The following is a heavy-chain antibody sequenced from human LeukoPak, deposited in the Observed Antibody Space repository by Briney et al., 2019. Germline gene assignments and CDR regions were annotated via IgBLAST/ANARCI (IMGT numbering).Heavy chain of an antibody. J-gene: IGHJ5*02. V-gene: IGHV1-18*01. CDR1: GYTFTSYG. Sequence: GASVKVSCKASGYTFTSYGISWVRQAPGQGLEWMGWISAYNGNTNYAQKFQGRVTMTRDTSTSTVYMELSSLRSEDTAVYYCAREGLYCSSTSCQYNWFDPWGQGTLVTVSS. CDR2: ISAYNGNT. CDR3: AREGLYCSSTSCQYNWFDP. D-gene: IGHD2-2*01.